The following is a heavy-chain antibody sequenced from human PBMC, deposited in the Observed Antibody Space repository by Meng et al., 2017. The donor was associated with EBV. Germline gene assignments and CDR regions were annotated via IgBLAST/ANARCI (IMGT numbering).Heavy chain of an antibody. CDR3: AHIIAARPFDY. V-gene: IGHV2-5*02. CDR2: IYWDDDK. D-gene: IGHD6-6*01. J-gene: IGHJ4*02. CDR1: GFSLSTRGVG. Sequence: TLDGSCPTLVKPTQTLTLTCTFSGFSLSTRGVGVGWIRQPPGKALEWLALIYWDDDKRYSPSLKSRLTITKDTSKNQVVLTMTNMDPVDAATYYCAHIIAARPFDYWGQGTLVTASS.